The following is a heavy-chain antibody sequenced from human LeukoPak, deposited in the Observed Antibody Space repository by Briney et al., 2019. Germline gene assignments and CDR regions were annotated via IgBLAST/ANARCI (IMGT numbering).Heavy chain of an antibody. CDR3: ASSIGAEANKLERTTFWSGSNYYMDV. Sequence: QPGGSLRFSCAASGFTFSSYSMNWVRQAPGKGLEWVSAISGSGGSTYYADSVKGRFTISRDNSKNTLYLQMNSLRAEDTAVYYCASSIGAEANKLERTTFWSGSNYYMDVWGKGTTVTVSS. V-gene: IGHV3-23*01. CDR2: ISGSGGST. D-gene: IGHD3-3*01. J-gene: IGHJ6*03. CDR1: GFTFSSYS.